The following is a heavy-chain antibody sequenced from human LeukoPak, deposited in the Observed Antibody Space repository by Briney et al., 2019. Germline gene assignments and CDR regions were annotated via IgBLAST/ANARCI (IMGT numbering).Heavy chain of an antibody. D-gene: IGHD7-27*01. CDR3: ASQTGGTQFDY. CDR1: GGTFSSYT. V-gene: IGHV1-69*02. Sequence: ASVKVSCKASGGTFSSYTISWVRQAPGRGLEWMGRIIPILGIANYAQKFQGRVTITADKSTSTAYMELSSLRSEDTAVYYCASQTGGTQFDYWGQGTLVTVSS. J-gene: IGHJ4*02. CDR2: IIPILGIA.